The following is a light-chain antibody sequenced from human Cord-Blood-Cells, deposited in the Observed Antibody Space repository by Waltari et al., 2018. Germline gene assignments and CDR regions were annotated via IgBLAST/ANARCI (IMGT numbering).Light chain of an antibody. J-gene: IGLJ3*02. CDR3: CSYAGSSTLWV. V-gene: IGLV2-23*01. CDR1: SSDVGSYNL. CDR2: EGS. Sequence: QSALTQPASVSGSPGPSITIPCTGTSSDVGSYNLVSWYQQHPGKAPKLMIYEGSKWPSGVSNRFSGSKSGNTASLTISGLQAEDEADYYCCSYAGSSTLWVFGGGTKLTVL.